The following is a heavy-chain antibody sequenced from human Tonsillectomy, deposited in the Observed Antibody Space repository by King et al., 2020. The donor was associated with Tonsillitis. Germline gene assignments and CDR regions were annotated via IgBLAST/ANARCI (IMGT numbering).Heavy chain of an antibody. CDR2: IPYDGTNK. J-gene: IGHJ6*02. V-gene: IGHV3-30*18. D-gene: IGHD4-17*01. Sequence: VQLVESGGGVVQPGRSLRLSCAASGFTFSSYGMHWVRQAPGKGLEWVAVIPYDGTNKYYADSVKGRFTISRDNSKNTLYLQMNSLRAEDTAVYYCAKDQADYGGMDVWGQGATVTVSS. CDR3: AKDQADYGGMDV. CDR1: GFTFSSYG.